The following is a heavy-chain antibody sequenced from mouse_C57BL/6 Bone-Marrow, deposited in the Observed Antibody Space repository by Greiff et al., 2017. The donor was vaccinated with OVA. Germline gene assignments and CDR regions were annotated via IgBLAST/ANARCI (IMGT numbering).Heavy chain of an antibody. Sequence: VQRVESGAELVRPGASVTLSCKASGYTFTDYEMHWVKQTPVHGLEWIGAIDPETGGTAYSQKFKGKAILTADKSSSTAYMELRSLTSEDSAVYYCTRGYSNYYAMDYWGQGTSVTVSS. D-gene: IGHD2-5*01. J-gene: IGHJ4*01. CDR1: GYTFTDYE. CDR2: IDPETGGT. CDR3: TRGYSNYYAMDY. V-gene: IGHV1-15*01.